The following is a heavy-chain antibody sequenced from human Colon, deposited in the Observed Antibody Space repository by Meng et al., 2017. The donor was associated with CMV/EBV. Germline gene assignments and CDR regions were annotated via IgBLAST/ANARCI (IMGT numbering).Heavy chain of an antibody. CDR1: GFTFSDYY. D-gene: IGHD6-13*01. J-gene: IGHJ6*02. Sequence: GESLKISCAASGFTFSDYYMSWIRQAPGQGLEWVSSISSTSSYIYYTDSVKGRFTISRDNAKNSLYLQMNSLRAGDTAVYYCARVPPTFSSWDGMDVWGQGTTVTVS. CDR3: ARVPPTFSSWDGMDV. V-gene: IGHV3-11*06. CDR2: ISSTSSYI.